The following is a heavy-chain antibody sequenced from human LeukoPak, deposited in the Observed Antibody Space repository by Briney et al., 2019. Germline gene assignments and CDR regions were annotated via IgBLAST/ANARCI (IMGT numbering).Heavy chain of an antibody. Sequence: PSETLSLTCTVSGGSISSSSYYWGWIRQPPGKGLEWIGSIYYSGSTYYNPSLKSRVTISVDTSKNQFSLKLSSVTAADTAVYYCARDANSCGGDCYGAFDIWGQGTMVIVSS. CDR3: ARDANSCGGDCYGAFDI. CDR1: GGSISSSSYY. D-gene: IGHD2-21*02. V-gene: IGHV4-39*02. J-gene: IGHJ3*02. CDR2: IYYSGST.